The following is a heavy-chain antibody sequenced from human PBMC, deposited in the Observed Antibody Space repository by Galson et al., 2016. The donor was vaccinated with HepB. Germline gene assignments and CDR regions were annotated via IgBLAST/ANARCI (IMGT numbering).Heavy chain of an antibody. CDR2: ISYDGST. J-gene: IGHJ4*02. Sequence: SLRLSCAASGFTFSSYGMHWVRQAPGKGLEWLAVISYDGSTNHADSVKGRFTISRDNSKSTLFLQMSGLRPEDTAVYYCAKGEKDQMLFSGYYLDHWGQGTLVTVSS. CDR3: AKGEKDQMLFSGYYLDH. D-gene: IGHD2-2*01. V-gene: IGHV3-30*18. CDR1: GFTFSSYG.